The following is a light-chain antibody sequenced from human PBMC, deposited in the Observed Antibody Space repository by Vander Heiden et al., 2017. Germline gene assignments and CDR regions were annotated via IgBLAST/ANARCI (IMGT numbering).Light chain of an antibody. CDR2: GAS. V-gene: IGKV3-20*01. CDR3: HQYGTSLLT. J-gene: IGKJ4*01. Sequence: EIVLPQSPGTLSLSPGERATLSCRASQSVSSSYLAWYQQKPGQAPRLLIYGASSRATGIPDRFSGSGSGTDFTLTISRLEPEDFAVYYCHQYGTSLLTFGGGTKVEIK. CDR1: QSVSSSY.